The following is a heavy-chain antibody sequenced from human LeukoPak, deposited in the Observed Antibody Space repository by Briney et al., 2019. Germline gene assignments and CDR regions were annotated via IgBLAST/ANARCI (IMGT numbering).Heavy chain of an antibody. CDR2: IKQDGSGK. Sequence: GGSLRLSCAASGFTFSGYWMCWARQAPGQGLEWVANIKQDGSGKYYVDSVKGRFTISRDNAKNSLYFQMHSLRAEDTAVYYCARNKPPITMVRGVNWFDPWGQGTLVTVSS. CDR1: GFTFSGYW. CDR3: ARNKPPITMVRGVNWFDP. V-gene: IGHV3-7*03. D-gene: IGHD3-10*01. J-gene: IGHJ5*02.